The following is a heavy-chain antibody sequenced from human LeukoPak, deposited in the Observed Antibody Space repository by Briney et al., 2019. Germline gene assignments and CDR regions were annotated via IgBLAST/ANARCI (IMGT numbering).Heavy chain of an antibody. CDR3: ARQYCSSTNCPFDY. CDR1: GYSISSGYD. D-gene: IGHD2-2*01. CDR2: IYLTGST. J-gene: IGHJ4*02. Sequence: SETLSLTCAVSGYSISSGYDWGWIRQPPGKGLEWIGSIYLTGSTSYNPSLKSRVTISVDTSKNQFSLKLSSVTAADTAMYYCARQYCSSTNCPFDYWGQGTLVTVSS. V-gene: IGHV4-38-2*01.